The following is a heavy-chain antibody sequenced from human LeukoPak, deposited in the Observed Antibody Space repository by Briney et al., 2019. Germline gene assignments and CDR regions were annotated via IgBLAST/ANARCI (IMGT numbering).Heavy chain of an antibody. CDR2: ISSISSYI. V-gene: IGHV3-21*01. J-gene: IGHJ4*02. Sequence: GGCLRLSCAASGFTFSSYSMNWVRQAPGKGLEWVSSISSISSYIYYADSVKGRFTISTDKAKNSLYLQMNRLRAKVSAVYVCASGGYPDYWGQGTMVTIYS. CDR1: GFTFSSYS. CDR3: ASGGYPDY. D-gene: IGHD5-12*01.